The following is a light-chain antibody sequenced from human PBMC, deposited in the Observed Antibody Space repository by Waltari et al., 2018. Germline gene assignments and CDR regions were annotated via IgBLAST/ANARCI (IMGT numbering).Light chain of an antibody. CDR3: ETGGHGTWV. Sequence: QEQGKGARYLMKGNSGGSNRKADEIPDRFSGSSSGADRYLTIASLQSEDEADYYCETGGHGTWVFGGGTKLTVL. V-gene: IGLV4-69*01. CDR2: GNSGGSN. J-gene: IGLJ3*02.